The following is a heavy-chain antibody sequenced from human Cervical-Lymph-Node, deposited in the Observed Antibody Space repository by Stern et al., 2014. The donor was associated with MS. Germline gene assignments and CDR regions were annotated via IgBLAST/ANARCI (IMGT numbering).Heavy chain of an antibody. J-gene: IGHJ6*02. CDR3: ARDQRGITIFGVVTDYYYLGMDV. Sequence: QVQLVQSGAEVKKPGASVKVSCKTSGYIFTGYYIHWVRQAPGQGLECMALINPNTGGTKYAQKFQGRVTMSRDTSISTAYVELSSLTSDDTAVYYCARDQRGITIFGVVTDYYYLGMDVWGQGTPVTVSS. CDR2: INPNTGGT. D-gene: IGHD3-3*01. V-gene: IGHV1-2*02. CDR1: GYIFTGYY.